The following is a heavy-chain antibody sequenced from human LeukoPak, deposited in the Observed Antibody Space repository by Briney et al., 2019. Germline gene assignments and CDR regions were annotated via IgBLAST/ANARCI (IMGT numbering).Heavy chain of an antibody. Sequence: PGGSLRLSCAASGFTFSGSAMHWVRQASGKGLEWVGRIRSKANSYATAYAASVKGRFTISRDDSRNSAFLQMNSLKIDDTAVYYCVRHESGSELGPWGQGTLVTVSS. J-gene: IGHJ5*02. CDR1: GFTFSGSA. V-gene: IGHV3-73*01. D-gene: IGHD5-12*01. CDR3: VRHESGSELGP. CDR2: IRSKANSYAT.